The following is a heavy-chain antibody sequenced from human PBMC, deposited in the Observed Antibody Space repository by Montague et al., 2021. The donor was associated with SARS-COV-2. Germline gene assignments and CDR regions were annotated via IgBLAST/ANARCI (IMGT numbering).Heavy chain of an antibody. J-gene: IGHJ4*02. CDR1: GGSINSNSYY. V-gene: IGHV4-39*07. Sequence: SETLSLTCTVSGGSINSNSYYWGWIRQPPGKGLEWIGSIYYSGTTDYNPSLKGRVTISLDTSKNHFSLRLSAVTAADTARYYCARAQNICFIANCVNYFDLWGLGALVTVSS. D-gene: IGHD2-15*01. CDR3: ARAQNICFIANCVNYFDL. CDR2: IYYSGTT.